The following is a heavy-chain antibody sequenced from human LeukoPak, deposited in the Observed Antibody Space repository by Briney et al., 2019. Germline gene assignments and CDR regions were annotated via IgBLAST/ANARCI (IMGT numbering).Heavy chain of an antibody. CDR3: SRDRLGGLDL. CDR2: ISTMSNYI. CDR1: GLTFSSYA. V-gene: IGHV3-21*01. Sequence: PGGSLRLSCAASGLTFSSYAMSWVRQAPGKGLEWVSSISTMSNYIFYGDSVKGRFTISRDNAKNSVYLQMNSLRPEDTAVYYCSRDRLGGLDLWGQGTLVTVSS. D-gene: IGHD5-12*01. J-gene: IGHJ5*02.